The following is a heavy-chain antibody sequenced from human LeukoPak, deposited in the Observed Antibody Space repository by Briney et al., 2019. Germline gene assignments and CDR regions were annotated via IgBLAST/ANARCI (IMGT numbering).Heavy chain of an antibody. CDR1: GFTFSSYA. V-gene: IGHV3-30*04. Sequence: GGSLRLSCAASGFTFSSYAMHWVRQAPGKGLEWVAVISYDGSNKYYADSVKGRFTISRDNSKNTLYLQMNSLRAEDTAVYYCAKEGSSGAFDIWGQGTMVTVSS. CDR2: ISYDGSNK. CDR3: AKEGSSGAFDI. D-gene: IGHD6-6*01. J-gene: IGHJ3*02.